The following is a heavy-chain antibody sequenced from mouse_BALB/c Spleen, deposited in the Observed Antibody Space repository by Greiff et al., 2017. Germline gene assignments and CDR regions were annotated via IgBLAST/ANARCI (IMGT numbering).Heavy chain of an antibody. J-gene: IGHJ3*01. D-gene: IGHD1-1*01. CDR1: EFTFSRFG. CDR2: ISSGSSTI. Sequence: EVQLVESGGGLVQPGGSRKLSCAASEFTFSRFGMHWVRQAPEKGLEWVAYISSGSSTIYYADTVKGRFTISRDNPKNTLFLQMTSLRSEDTAMYYCARGLITTEAWFAYWGQGTLVTVSA. V-gene: IGHV5-17*02. CDR3: ARGLITTEAWFAY.